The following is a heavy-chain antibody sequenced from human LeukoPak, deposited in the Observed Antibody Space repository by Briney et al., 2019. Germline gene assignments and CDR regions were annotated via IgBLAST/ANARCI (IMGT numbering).Heavy chain of an antibody. CDR2: IRYDGSNE. J-gene: IGHJ4*02. D-gene: IGHD3-10*01. CDR3: AKDKVTMVRGVILPSSDY. Sequence: GGSLRLSCAASGFTFSSYGMHWVRQAPGKGLEWVACIRYDGSNEYYADSVKGRFTISRDNSKNTLYLQMNSLRAEDTAVYYCAKDKVTMVRGVILPSSDYWGQGTLVTVSS. V-gene: IGHV3-30*02. CDR1: GFTFSSYG.